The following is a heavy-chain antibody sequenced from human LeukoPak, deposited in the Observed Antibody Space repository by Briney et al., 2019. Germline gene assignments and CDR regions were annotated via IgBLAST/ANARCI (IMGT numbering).Heavy chain of an antibody. D-gene: IGHD3-10*01. CDR1: GFTFSNYA. V-gene: IGHV3-23*01. CDR3: AKDGRYYNY. Sequence: GGSLRLSCAASGFTFSNYAMTWVRQAPGKGLEWVSAISDRGGSTYYADSMKGRFTISRDNSKNTLYLQMNSLRAEDTAVYYCAKDGRYYNYWGQGTLVTVSS. CDR2: ISDRGGST. J-gene: IGHJ4*02.